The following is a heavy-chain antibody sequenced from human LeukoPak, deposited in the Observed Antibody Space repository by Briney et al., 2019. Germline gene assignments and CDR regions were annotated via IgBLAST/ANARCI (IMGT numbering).Heavy chain of an antibody. CDR3: ARVWGRYKTGPFDY. J-gene: IGHJ4*02. V-gene: IGHV4-38-2*02. CDR2: IDHSGSA. Sequence: SETLSLTCSVSGYSVSRDKYWGWIRQPPGKGLEWVGVIDHSGSAHYNPSLKSRVTISVDTSNNQFSLKLSSVTAADTAVYYCARVWGRYKTGPFDYWGQETLVTVSS. D-gene: IGHD3-16*01. CDR1: GYSVSRDKY.